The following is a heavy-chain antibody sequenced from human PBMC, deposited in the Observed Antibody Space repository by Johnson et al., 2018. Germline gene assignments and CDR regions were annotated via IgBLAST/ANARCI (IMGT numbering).Heavy chain of an antibody. CDR1: GDSIDTSGYF. CDR2: ISYSENT. Sequence: QVQLQESGPGLVKPSQTLSLTCTASGDSIDTSGYFWNWIRQHPGKGPEWIGCISYSENTSSLLSLKTRVTITVDTSKNQFSPKLTSVTAADTDVYYCAGGRGIVEFFDPRLQGTLVTVSS. CDR3: AGGRGIVEFFDP. D-gene: IGHD2-15*01. V-gene: IGHV4-31*03. J-gene: IGHJ5*02.